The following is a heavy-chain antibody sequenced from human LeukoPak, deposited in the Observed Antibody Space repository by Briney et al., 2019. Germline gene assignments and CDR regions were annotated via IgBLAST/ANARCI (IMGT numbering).Heavy chain of an antibody. CDR3: ARMHIVVVVAATREATFDY. V-gene: IGHV3-48*01. CDR1: GFIFSRYS. D-gene: IGHD2-15*01. Sequence: GGSLRLSCAASGFIFSRYSMNWVRQAPGKGLEWISYISNSGDTKYYADSVKGRFTISRDNSKNTLYLQMNSLRAEDTAVYYCARMHIVVVVAATREATFDYWGQGTLVTVSS. CDR2: ISNSGDTK. J-gene: IGHJ4*02.